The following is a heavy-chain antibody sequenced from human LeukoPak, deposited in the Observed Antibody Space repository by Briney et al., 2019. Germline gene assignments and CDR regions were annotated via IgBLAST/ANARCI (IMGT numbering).Heavy chain of an antibody. D-gene: IGHD3-3*01. CDR2: ISAYNGNT. J-gene: IGHJ6*02. Sequence: ASVKVSCKASGYTFTSYGISWVRQAPGQGLEWMGWISAYNGNTNYAQKLQGRVTMTTDTSTSTAYMELRSLRSDDTAVYYCAGDTGEVLRFYYYYGMDVWGQGTTVTVSS. CDR1: GYTFTSYG. V-gene: IGHV1-18*01. CDR3: AGDTGEVLRFYYYYGMDV.